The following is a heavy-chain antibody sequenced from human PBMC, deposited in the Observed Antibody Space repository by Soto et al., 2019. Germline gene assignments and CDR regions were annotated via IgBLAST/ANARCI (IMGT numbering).Heavy chain of an antibody. CDR2: IYYSGST. CDR1: GGSISSYY. D-gene: IGHD2-2*01. CDR3: ARGFPAYYYYAMDV. J-gene: IGHJ6*02. V-gene: IGHV4-59*01. Sequence: PSETLSLTCTVSGGSISSYYWSWIRQPPGKGLEWIGNIYYSGSTNYNPSLKSRLTISVDTSKNQFSLKLSSVTAADTAVYYCARGFPAYYYYAMDVWGQGTAVTVSS.